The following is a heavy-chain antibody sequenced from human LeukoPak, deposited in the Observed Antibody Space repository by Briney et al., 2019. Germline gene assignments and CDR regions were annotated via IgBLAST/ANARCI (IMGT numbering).Heavy chain of an antibody. CDR2: INPSGGST. J-gene: IGHJ6*02. CDR3: ATDRGAVTQDYYYGMDV. D-gene: IGHD4-23*01. V-gene: IGHV1-46*01. Sequence: ASVKVSCKASGYTFTSYFMHWVRQAPGQGLEWMGIINPSGGSTRYVQRFQGRVTMTEDTSTDTAYMELSSLRSEDTAVYYCATDRGAVTQDYYYGMDVWGQGTTVTVSS. CDR1: GYTFTSYF.